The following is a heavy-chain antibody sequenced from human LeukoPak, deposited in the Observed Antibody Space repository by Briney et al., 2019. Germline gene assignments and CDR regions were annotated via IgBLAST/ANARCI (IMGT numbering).Heavy chain of an antibody. Sequence: GGSLRLSCAASGFTFSDYYMSWIRQAPGKGLEGVSYISSSGSTTYYADSVKGRFTISRDNAKNSLYLQMNSLRAEDTAVYYCARGAAAGIVGWLDPWGQGTLVTVSS. D-gene: IGHD6-13*01. V-gene: IGHV3-11*04. J-gene: IGHJ5*02. CDR2: ISSSGSTT. CDR3: ARGAAAGIVGWLDP. CDR1: GFTFSDYY.